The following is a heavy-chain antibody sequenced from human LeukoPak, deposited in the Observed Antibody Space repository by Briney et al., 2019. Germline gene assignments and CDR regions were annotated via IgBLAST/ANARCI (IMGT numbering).Heavy chain of an antibody. D-gene: IGHD3-10*01. CDR1: GFTFSAYW. Sequence: PGGSLRLSCAASGFTFSAYWMHWARHAPGKGLVWVSRINSDGSISAYGDSVKGRFTISRDNAKNTLYLQMNSLRAEDTAVYYCAKGLLPGLTDYWGQGTLVTVSS. CDR2: INSDGSIS. J-gene: IGHJ4*02. V-gene: IGHV3-74*01. CDR3: AKGLLPGLTDY.